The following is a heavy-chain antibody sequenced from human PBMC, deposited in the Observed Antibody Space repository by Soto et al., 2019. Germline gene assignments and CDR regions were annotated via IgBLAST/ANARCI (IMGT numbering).Heavy chain of an antibody. Sequence: GGSLRLSCAASGFTFSNYGMHWVRQAPGKGLEWVALIWYDGSNKYYADSVKGRFTISRDNSKNTVHLQMNSLRAEDAAVYYCARATQGGGTMSLDYWGQGTLVTVSS. D-gene: IGHD1-1*01. V-gene: IGHV3-33*01. CDR2: IWYDGSNK. CDR1: GFTFSNYG. J-gene: IGHJ4*02. CDR3: ARATQGGGTMSLDY.